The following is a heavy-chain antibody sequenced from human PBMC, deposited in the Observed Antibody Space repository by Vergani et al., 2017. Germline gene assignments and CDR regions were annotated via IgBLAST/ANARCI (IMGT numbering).Heavy chain of an antibody. J-gene: IGHJ4*02. V-gene: IGHV4-59*01. CDR1: GGSISSYY. CDR2: NYYSGST. CDR3: ARVSAIAAAGLDY. Sequence: QVQLQESGPGLVKPSETLSLTCTVSGGSISSYYWSWIRQPPGKGLEWIGYNYYSGSTNSNPSLKSRVTISVDTSTNQFSLKLSAVTAADTAVYYCARVSAIAAAGLDYWGQGTLVTVSS. D-gene: IGHD6-13*01.